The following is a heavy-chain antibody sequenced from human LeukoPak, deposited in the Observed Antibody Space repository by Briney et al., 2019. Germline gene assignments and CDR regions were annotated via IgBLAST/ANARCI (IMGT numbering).Heavy chain of an antibody. D-gene: IGHD3-10*01. CDR3: VRSYYYGSGTN. CDR1: GFTVSSSY. J-gene: IGHJ4*02. CDR2: IYTGGST. Sequence: GGSLRLSCAASGFTVSSSYMTWVRQAPGKGLEWVSVIYTGGSTYYADSVKGRFTISRDNSKNTLYLQMNSLRAEDTAVYYCVRSYYYGSGTNWGQGTLVTVSS. V-gene: IGHV3-53*01.